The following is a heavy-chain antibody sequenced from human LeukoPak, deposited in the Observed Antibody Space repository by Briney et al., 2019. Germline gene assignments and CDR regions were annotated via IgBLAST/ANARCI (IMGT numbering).Heavy chain of an antibody. J-gene: IGHJ4*02. CDR3: ARDRYCSSTSCYAYHFDY. V-gene: IGHV1-18*01. CDR1: GYTFTSYG. CDR2: ISAYNGNT. D-gene: IGHD2-2*01. Sequence: GASVKVSCKASGYTFTSYGISWVRQAPGQGLEWMGCISAYNGNTNYAQKLQGRVTMTTDTSTSTAYMELRSLRSDDTAVYYCARDRYCSSTSCYAYHFDYWGQGTLVTVSS.